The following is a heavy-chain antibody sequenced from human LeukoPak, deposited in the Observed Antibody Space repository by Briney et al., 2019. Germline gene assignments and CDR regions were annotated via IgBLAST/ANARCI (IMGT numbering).Heavy chain of an antibody. D-gene: IGHD3-3*02. V-gene: IGHV3-23*01. CDR3: ARIASPWYYFDY. Sequence: GGSLRLSCAASGFTFSSYAMSWVRQAPGKGLEWVSAISGSDGSTYYADSVKGRFTISRDNSKNTLYLQMNSLSAEDTAVYYCARIASPWYYFDYWGQGTLVTVSS. CDR2: ISGSDGST. J-gene: IGHJ4*02. CDR1: GFTFSSYA.